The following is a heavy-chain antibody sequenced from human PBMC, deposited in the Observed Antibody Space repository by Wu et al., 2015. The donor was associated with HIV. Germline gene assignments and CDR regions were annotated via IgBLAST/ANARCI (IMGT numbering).Heavy chain of an antibody. Sequence: QVQLVQSGAEVKKPGSSVKVSCKASGGTFSSYAISWVRQAPGQGLEWMGGIIPIFGTANYAQKFQGRVTITADESTSTAYMELSSLRSEDTAVYYCARGSSGVVVPAASYYYYMDVWGKGTTVTVSS. D-gene: IGHD2-2*01. CDR1: GGTFSSYA. CDR3: ARGSSGVVVPAASYYYYMDV. CDR2: IIPIFGTA. V-gene: IGHV1-69*12. J-gene: IGHJ6*03.